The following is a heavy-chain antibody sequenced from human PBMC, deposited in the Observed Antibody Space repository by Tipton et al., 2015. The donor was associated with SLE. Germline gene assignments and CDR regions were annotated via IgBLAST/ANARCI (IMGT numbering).Heavy chain of an antibody. CDR1: GGSIISGDSITSYY. Sequence: TLSLTCTVSGGSIISGDSITSYYWSWVRQPPGKGLEWIGYINYSGNTNYNPSLKSRVTISVDTSKNQFSLKLSSVTAADTAVYYCARGDMVVVPAAGGGYYYYMDVWGKGTTVTVSS. V-gene: IGHV4-61*01. CDR3: ARGDMVVVPAAGGGYYYYMDV. D-gene: IGHD2-2*01. CDR2: INYSGNT. J-gene: IGHJ6*03.